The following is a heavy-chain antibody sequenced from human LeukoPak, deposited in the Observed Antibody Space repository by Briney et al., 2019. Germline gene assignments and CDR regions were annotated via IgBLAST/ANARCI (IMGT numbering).Heavy chain of an antibody. Sequence: ASVKVSCKASGYTFTSYYMHWVRQAPGQGLEWMGIINPSGGSTSYAQKFQGRVTMTRDMSTSTVYMELSSLRSEDTAVYYCARTTGYSSSWYVKRDYYFDYWGQGTLVTVSS. CDR3: ARTTGYSSSWYVKRDYYFDY. CDR2: INPSGGST. D-gene: IGHD6-13*01. CDR1: GYTFTSYY. J-gene: IGHJ4*02. V-gene: IGHV1-46*01.